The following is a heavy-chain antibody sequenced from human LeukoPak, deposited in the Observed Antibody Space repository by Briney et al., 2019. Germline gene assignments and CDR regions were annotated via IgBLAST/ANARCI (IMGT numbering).Heavy chain of an antibody. D-gene: IGHD3-22*01. CDR1: GGTFSSYA. J-gene: IGHJ4*02. V-gene: IGHV1-69*13. CDR2: IIPIFGTA. CDR3: ARVADYYDSSGYYLDY. Sequence: SVKVSCKASGGTFSSYAISLVRQAPGQGLEWMGGIIPIFGTAKYAQKFQGRVTITADESTSTAYMELSSLRSEDTAVYCCARVADYYDSSGYYLDYRGQGTLVTVSS.